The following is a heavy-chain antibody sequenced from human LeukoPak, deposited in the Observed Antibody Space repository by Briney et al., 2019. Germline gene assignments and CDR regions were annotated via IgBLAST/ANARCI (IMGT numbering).Heavy chain of an antibody. CDR1: GGSFSGYY. D-gene: IGHD3-10*01. CDR3: ARVPESTMVRGVTIDY. J-gene: IGHJ4*02. CDR2: INHSGST. V-gene: IGHV4-34*01. Sequence: SETLSLTCAVYGGSFSGYYWSWIRQPPGKGLEWIGEINHSGSTNYNPSLKSRVTISVDTSKNQFSLKLSSVTAADTAVYYCARVPESTMVRGVTIDYWGQGTLVTVSS.